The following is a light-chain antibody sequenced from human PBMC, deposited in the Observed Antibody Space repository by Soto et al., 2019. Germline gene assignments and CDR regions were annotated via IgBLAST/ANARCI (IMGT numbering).Light chain of an antibody. V-gene: IGKV2-28*01. CDR1: QSLLYSNGFNY. Sequence: DIVMTQSPLSLKVTPGEPATISCRSSQSLLYSNGFNYVDWYLQKPGQSPQLLIYLGSNRASGVPDRFSGSGSGTDFTLKINRVEAEDVGVYYCMQALQLRTFGQGTKVEIE. CDR3: MQALQLRT. CDR2: LGS. J-gene: IGKJ1*01.